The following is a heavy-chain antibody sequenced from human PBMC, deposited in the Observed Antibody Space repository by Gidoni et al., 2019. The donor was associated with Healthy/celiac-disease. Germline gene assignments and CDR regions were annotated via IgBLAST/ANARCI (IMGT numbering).Heavy chain of an antibody. J-gene: IGHJ4*02. V-gene: IGHV4-34*01. CDR2: INHSGST. Sequence: QVQLQQWGAGLLKPSETLSLTCAVYGGSFSGYYWSWIRQPPGKGLEWIGEINHSGSTNYNPSLKSRVTISVDTSKNQFSLKLSSVTAADTAVYYCARGDYYGSGSYGQYWGQGTLVTVSS. CDR3: ARGDYYGSGSYGQY. D-gene: IGHD3-10*01. CDR1: GGSFSGYY.